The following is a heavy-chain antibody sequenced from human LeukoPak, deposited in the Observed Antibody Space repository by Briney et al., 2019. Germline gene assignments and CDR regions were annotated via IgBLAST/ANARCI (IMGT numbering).Heavy chain of an antibody. V-gene: IGHV1-2*02. D-gene: IGHD2-2*01. CDR2: INPNSGGT. J-gene: IGHJ5*02. CDR3: ARAPTVVVPAARYWFDP. CDR1: GYTFTGYY. Sequence: ASXKVSCXXSGYTFTGYYMHWVRQAPGQGLEWMGWINPNSGGTNYAQKFQGRVTMTRDTSISTAYMEVSRLRSDDTAVYYCARAPTVVVPAARYWFDPWGQGTLVTVSS.